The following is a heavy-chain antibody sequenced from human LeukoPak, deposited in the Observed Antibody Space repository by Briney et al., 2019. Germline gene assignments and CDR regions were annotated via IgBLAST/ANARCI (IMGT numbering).Heavy chain of an antibody. CDR3: ARVYYDSTYYFDY. J-gene: IGHJ4*02. CDR2: IYSGGST. Sequence: GGPLRLSCAASGFTVSSNYMSWVRQAPGKGLEWVSVIYSGGSTYYADSVKGRFTISRDNSKNTLYLQMNSLRAEDTAVYYCARVYYDSTYYFDYWGQGTLVTVSS. V-gene: IGHV3-53*01. CDR1: GFTVSSNY. D-gene: IGHD3-22*01.